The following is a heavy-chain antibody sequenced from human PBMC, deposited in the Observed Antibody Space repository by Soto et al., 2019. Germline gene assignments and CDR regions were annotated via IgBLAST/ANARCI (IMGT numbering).Heavy chain of an antibody. V-gene: IGHV4-59*01. CDR1: GGSISSYY. J-gene: IGHJ3*02. Sequence: SETLSLTCTVSGGSISSYYWSWIRQPPGKGLEWIGYIYYSGSTNYNPSLKSRVTISVDTSKNQFSLKLSSVTAADTAVYYCARDRDSSGWDDAFDIWGQGTMVTVSS. CDR3: ARDRDSSGWDDAFDI. D-gene: IGHD6-19*01. CDR2: IYYSGST.